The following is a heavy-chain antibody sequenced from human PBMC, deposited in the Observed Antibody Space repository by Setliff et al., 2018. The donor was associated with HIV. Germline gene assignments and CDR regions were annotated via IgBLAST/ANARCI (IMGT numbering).Heavy chain of an antibody. Sequence: GASVKVSCKASGGTFSSYSITWVLQAPGQGLEWMGGIIPIFNTANYAQKFQGRVTITADESTSTAYMELSSLGSEDTAVYYCARGSGGYCSGGSCYFGFGLALWGQGTTVTVSS. CDR3: ARGSGGYCSGGSCYFGFGLAL. D-gene: IGHD2-15*01. CDR1: GGTFSSYS. CDR2: IIPIFNTA. J-gene: IGHJ6*02. V-gene: IGHV1-69*13.